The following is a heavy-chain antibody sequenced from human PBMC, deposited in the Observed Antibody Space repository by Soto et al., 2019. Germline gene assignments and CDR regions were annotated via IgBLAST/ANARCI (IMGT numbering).Heavy chain of an antibody. CDR3: ATWLQREHAYDV. V-gene: IGHV3-53*01. Sequence: DVQLVESGGALIQRGGSLRLSCAVVGMTVSGKKYVAWVRQAPGKGLEWVSGVYDADGKYYADSVKGRFTTSRDSSKTIVYLEMNDLVPEDTAIYYCATWLQREHAYDVWGLGTAVTVSS. CDR1: GMTVSGKKY. CDR2: VYDADGK. D-gene: IGHD1-1*01. J-gene: IGHJ3*01.